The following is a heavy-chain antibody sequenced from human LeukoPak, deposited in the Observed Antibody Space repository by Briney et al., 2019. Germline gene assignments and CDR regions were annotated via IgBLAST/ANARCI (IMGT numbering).Heavy chain of an antibody. CDR3: ARRAFCAGACYRPFDY. Sequence: GGSLGLSCAASGFTFSDHYMDWVRQAPGKGLEWVGRTRNKANSYTTEYAASVKGRFTISRDDSKNSLYLQMNSLKTEDTAVYYCARRAFCAGACYRPFDYWGQGTLVTVSS. D-gene: IGHD2-21*01. CDR2: TRNKANSYTT. CDR1: GFTFSDHY. V-gene: IGHV3-72*01. J-gene: IGHJ4*02.